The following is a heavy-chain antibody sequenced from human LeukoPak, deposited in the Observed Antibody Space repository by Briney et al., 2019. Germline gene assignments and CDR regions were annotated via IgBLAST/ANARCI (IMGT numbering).Heavy chain of an antibody. CDR3: ARDSEVTMVRGVIGSIQIYYYYGMDV. Sequence: GASVKVSCKASGGTFSSYAISWVRQAPGQGLEWMGRIIPILGIANYAQKFQGRVTITADKSTSTAYMELSSLRSEDTAVYYCARDSEVTMVRGVIGSIQIYYYYGMDVWGQGTTVTVSS. CDR1: GGTFSSYA. V-gene: IGHV1-69*04. D-gene: IGHD3-10*01. J-gene: IGHJ6*02. CDR2: IIPILGIA.